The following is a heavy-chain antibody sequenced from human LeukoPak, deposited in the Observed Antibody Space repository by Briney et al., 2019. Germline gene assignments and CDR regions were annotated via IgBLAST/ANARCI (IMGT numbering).Heavy chain of an antibody. CDR1: GFTFSSYE. Sequence: PGGSLRLSCAASGFTFSSYEMNWVRQAPGKGLEWVSYISSSGSTIYYADSVKGRFTISRDNAKNSLYLQMSSLRAEDTAVYYCARGELGYCSGGSCHTGGYWGQGTLVTVSS. D-gene: IGHD2-15*01. CDR2: ISSSGSTI. V-gene: IGHV3-48*03. J-gene: IGHJ4*02. CDR3: ARGELGYCSGGSCHTGGY.